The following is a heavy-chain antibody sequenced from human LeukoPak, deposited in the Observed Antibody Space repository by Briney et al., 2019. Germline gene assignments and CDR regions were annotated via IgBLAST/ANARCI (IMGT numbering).Heavy chain of an antibody. V-gene: IGHV4-59*08. Sequence: SETLSLTCTVSGGSISSYYWSWIRQPPGKGLEWIGYIYYSGSTYYNPSLKSRVTISVDTSKNQFSLKLSSVTAADTAVYYCARLSRLATAGNWGQGTLVTVSS. D-gene: IGHD6-13*01. CDR3: ARLSRLATAGN. CDR2: IYYSGST. CDR1: GGSISSYY. J-gene: IGHJ4*02.